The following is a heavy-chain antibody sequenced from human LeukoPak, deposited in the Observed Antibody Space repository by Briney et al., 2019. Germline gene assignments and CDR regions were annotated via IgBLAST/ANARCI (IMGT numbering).Heavy chain of an antibody. Sequence: ASVKVSCKASGYTFTGYYMHWVRQAPGQGLEWMGWINPNSGGTNYAQKFQGRVTMTRDTSISTAYMELSRLRSDDTAVYYCAREYYDYVWGSYKRFDPWGQGTLVTASS. CDR1: GYTFTGYY. J-gene: IGHJ5*02. CDR2: INPNSGGT. D-gene: IGHD3-16*01. CDR3: AREYYDYVWGSYKRFDP. V-gene: IGHV1-2*02.